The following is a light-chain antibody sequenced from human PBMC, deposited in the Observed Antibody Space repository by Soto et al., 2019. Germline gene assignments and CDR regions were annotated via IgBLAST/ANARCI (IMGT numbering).Light chain of an antibody. CDR2: GAS. J-gene: IGKJ1*01. Sequence: DIVLTQSPGTLSLSPGERATLSCRASQSVSSNLAWYHQKTGQAPRLLISGASSRATGIPDRFSGSGSGTDFTLTISRLEPEDFAVYYCQQYGSSGTFGQGTKVDIK. V-gene: IGKV3-20*01. CDR3: QQYGSSGT. CDR1: QSVSSN.